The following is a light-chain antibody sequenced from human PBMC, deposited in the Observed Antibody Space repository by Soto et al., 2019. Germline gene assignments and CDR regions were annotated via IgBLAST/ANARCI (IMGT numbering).Light chain of an antibody. V-gene: IGLV2-14*01. CDR3: SSYTSSSTYV. CDR1: SSDVGGYNY. J-gene: IGLJ1*01. Sequence: QSALTQPASVSGTPGQSITISCTGTSSDVGGYNYVSWYQQHPGKAPKLMIYDVSNRPSGFSNRFSGSKSGNTASLTISGLQAEDAADYYCSSYTSSSTYVFGTGTKLTVL. CDR2: DVS.